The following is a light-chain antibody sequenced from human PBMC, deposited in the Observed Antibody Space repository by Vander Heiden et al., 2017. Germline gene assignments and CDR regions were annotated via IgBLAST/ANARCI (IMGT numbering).Light chain of an antibody. CDR2: RNN. J-gene: IGLJ3*02. CDR1: SSNIGSNY. V-gene: IGLV1-47*01. Sequence: VLTQPPSASGTPGQRVTISCSGSSSNIGSNYVYWYQQLPGTAPKLLIYRNNQRPSGVPDRFSGSKSGTSASLAISGLRSEDEADYYCAAWDDSLSGWVFGGGTKLTGL. CDR3: AAWDDSLSGWV.